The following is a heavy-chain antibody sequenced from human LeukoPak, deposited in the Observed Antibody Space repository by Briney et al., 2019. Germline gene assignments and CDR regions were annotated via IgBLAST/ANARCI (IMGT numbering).Heavy chain of an antibody. CDR3: AKDRDLTGDRKPGYFDY. J-gene: IGHJ4*02. V-gene: IGHV3-7*03. D-gene: IGHD7-27*01. Sequence: PGGSLRLSCAASGFTFSDSWMSWVRQAPGKGLEWVANMNQDGSAKGYVDSVKGRFTISRDNSKNTLYLQMNSLRAEDTAVYYCAKDRDLTGDRKPGYFDYWGQGTLVTVSS. CDR2: MNQDGSAK. CDR1: GFTFSDSW.